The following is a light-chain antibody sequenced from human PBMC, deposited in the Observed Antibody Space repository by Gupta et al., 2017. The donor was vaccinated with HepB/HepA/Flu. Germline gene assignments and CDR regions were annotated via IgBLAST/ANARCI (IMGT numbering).Light chain of an antibody. CDR2: WAS. Sequence: DIVMTQSPDSLAVSLGERATINCKSSQSALYSSKNKNYLAWYQQKPGQPPKLLIYWASTRESGVPDRFSGSGSGTDFTLTISSLQAEDVAVYYCQQYYSTPFTFGPGTKVDIK. J-gene: IGKJ3*01. V-gene: IGKV4-1*01. CDR3: QQYYSTPFT. CDR1: QSALYSSKNKNY.